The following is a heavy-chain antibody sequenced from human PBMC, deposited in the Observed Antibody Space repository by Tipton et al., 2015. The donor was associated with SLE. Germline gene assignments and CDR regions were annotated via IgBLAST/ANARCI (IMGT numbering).Heavy chain of an antibody. J-gene: IGHJ3*02. Sequence: SLRLSCAASGFTFSSYSMNWVRQAPGKGLEWVSYIGGSSNNIYYADSVKGRFTISRDNSKNTLYLQMNSLRAEDTAVYYCARDLDHIAAAATGAFDKWGQGTMVTVSS. CDR1: GFTFSSYS. V-gene: IGHV3-48*01. D-gene: IGHD6-13*01. CDR2: IGGSSNNI. CDR3: ARDLDHIAAAATGAFDK.